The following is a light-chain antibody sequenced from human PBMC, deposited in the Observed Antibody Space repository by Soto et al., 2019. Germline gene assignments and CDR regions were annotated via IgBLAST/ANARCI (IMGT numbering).Light chain of an antibody. CDR2: GNS. J-gene: IGLJ1*01. Sequence: QSVLTQPPSVSGAPGQRVTISCSGSSSNIGAGYDVNWYRQLPGTAPKLLIYGNSDRPSGVPDRFSGSKSGTSASLAITGPQAGDEADYFSQSYARPLRSFVFGTGTKAPV. V-gene: IGLV1-40*01. CDR3: QSYARPLRSFV. CDR1: SSNIGAGYD.